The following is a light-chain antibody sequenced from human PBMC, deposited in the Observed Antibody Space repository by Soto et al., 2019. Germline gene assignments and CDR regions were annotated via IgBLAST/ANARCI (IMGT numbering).Light chain of an antibody. Sequence: DIQMTQSPSTLSASVGDRVTITCRASQSVSSWLAWYQQKPGKAPKLLIYKASSLASGVPSRFSVSGAGTEFTLTISSLQPDEFATYYCQQYNRYSYTFGQGTKLEIK. CDR2: KAS. J-gene: IGKJ2*01. V-gene: IGKV1-5*03. CDR3: QQYNRYSYT. CDR1: QSVSSW.